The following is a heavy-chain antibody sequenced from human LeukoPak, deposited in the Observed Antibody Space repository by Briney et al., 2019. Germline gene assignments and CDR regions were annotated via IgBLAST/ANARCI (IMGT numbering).Heavy chain of an antibody. CDR1: GFTVSSNY. J-gene: IGHJ3*02. CDR3: ASQSTPVLPFDI. Sequence: GGSLRLSCAASGFTVSSNYINWVRQVPGKGLEWVSVIYSGGTTYYADSVEGRFTISRDNSKNTLYLQMNSLRAEDTAVYYCASQSTPVLPFDIWGQGTMVTVSS. CDR2: IYSGGTT. V-gene: IGHV3-66*04.